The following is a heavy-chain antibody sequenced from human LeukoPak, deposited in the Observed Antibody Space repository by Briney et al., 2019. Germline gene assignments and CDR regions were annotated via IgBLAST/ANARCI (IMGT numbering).Heavy chain of an antibody. CDR3: AKHVLRFLEWSWADY. V-gene: IGHV3-21*04. D-gene: IGHD3-3*01. CDR1: GFTFSSYT. J-gene: IGHJ4*02. Sequence: PGGSLRLSCAASGFTFSSYTMNWVRQAPGKGLEWVSSISSSNTYIYYADSVKGRFTISRDNSKNTLYLQMNSLRAEDTAVYYCAKHVLRFLEWSWADYWGQGTLVTVSS. CDR2: ISSSNTYI.